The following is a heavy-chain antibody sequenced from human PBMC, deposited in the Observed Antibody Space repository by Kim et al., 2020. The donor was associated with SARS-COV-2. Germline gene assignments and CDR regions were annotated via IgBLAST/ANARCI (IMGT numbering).Heavy chain of an antibody. CDR3: ARGGLRMVRGVIHIYYYYGMGV. CDR1: GGSFSGYY. D-gene: IGHD3-10*01. V-gene: IGHV4-34*01. J-gene: IGHJ6*02. CDR2: INHSGST. Sequence: SETLSLTCAVYGGSFSGYYWSWIRQPPGKGLEWIGEINHSGSTNYNPSLKSRVTISVDTSKNQFSLKLSSVTAADTAVYYCARGGLRMVRGVIHIYYYYGMGVWGQGTTVTVSS.